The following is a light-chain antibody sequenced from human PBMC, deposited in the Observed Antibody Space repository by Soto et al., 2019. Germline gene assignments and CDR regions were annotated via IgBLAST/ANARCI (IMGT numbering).Light chain of an antibody. J-gene: IGLJ1*01. Sequence: QPVLTQPASGTGFPGRAITISCTGTSSDVGGYNYVSWYQQHPGKAPKLMIYDVSNRPSGVSNRFSGSKSGNTASLTISGLQAEDEADYYCSSYTSSSTLEVFGTGTKVTVL. CDR2: DVS. V-gene: IGLV2-14*01. CDR3: SSYTSSSTLEV. CDR1: SSDVGGYNY.